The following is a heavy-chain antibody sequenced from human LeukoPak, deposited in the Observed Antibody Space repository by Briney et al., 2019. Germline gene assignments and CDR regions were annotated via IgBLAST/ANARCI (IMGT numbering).Heavy chain of an antibody. J-gene: IGHJ4*02. Sequence: GGSLRLSCAASGFTFDDYAMHWVRQAPGKGLEWVSGISWNSGSIDYADSVKGRFTISRDNAENSLYLQMNSLRAEDTAFYYCAKAEGFFGGYYDHWGQGTLVTVSS. CDR3: AKAEGFFGGYYDH. CDR2: ISWNSGSI. D-gene: IGHD4-23*01. CDR1: GFTFDDYA. V-gene: IGHV3-9*01.